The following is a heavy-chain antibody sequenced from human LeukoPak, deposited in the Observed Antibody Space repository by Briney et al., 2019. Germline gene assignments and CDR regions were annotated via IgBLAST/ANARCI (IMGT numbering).Heavy chain of an antibody. Sequence: ASVTVSCTASGYTFTSYDFNWVRQATGQRPEWMGWMSPNSGDTGYAQKFQDRVTMTRNTSISTAHMELSSLRSDDTAVYYCARGPPNWGYDYWGPGTLVTVSS. V-gene: IGHV1-8*01. CDR3: ARGPPNWGYDY. CDR2: MSPNSGDT. D-gene: IGHD7-27*01. J-gene: IGHJ4*02. CDR1: GYTFTSYD.